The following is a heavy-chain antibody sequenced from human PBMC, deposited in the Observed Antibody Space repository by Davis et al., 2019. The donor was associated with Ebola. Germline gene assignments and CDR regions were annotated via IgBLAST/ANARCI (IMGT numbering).Heavy chain of an antibody. V-gene: IGHV3-53*01. CDR3: VKNYYGMDV. J-gene: IGHJ6*02. Sequence: GGSLRLSCAASGFTVSSNYMSWVRQAPGKGLEWVSVIYRDGRMYHADSVKGRFTISRDNSKNTVYLQINSLRAEDTAVYFCVKNYYGMDVWGQGTTVTVSS. CDR1: GFTVSSNY. CDR2: IYRDGRM. D-gene: IGHD3-10*01.